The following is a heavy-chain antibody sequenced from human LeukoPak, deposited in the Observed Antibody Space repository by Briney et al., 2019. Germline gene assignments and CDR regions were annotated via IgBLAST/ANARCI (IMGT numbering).Heavy chain of an antibody. J-gene: IGHJ4*02. D-gene: IGHD1-26*01. CDR3: ARLVGATPYFDY. Sequence: TESLSLTCTVSGSSISSYYWCWIRQPPAKGMEWIGYIYYSGSTNYNPSLKSRVTISVDTSKNQFSLKLSSVTAADTAVYYCARLVGATPYFDYWGQGTLVTVSS. CDR1: GSSISSYY. CDR2: IYYSGST. V-gene: IGHV4-59*08.